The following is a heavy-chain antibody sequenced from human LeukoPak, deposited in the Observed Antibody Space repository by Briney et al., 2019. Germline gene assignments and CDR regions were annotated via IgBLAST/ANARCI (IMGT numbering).Heavy chain of an antibody. D-gene: IGHD5-12*01. CDR3: QSRSIVATPDDY. Sequence: PGKSLTLSCTASGFTFSTYAMHWVRQAPGMGLEWVAVISYDGTNKYYAGSVQGRFTISRDNSKNTVYLQMTSLRTEDTALYYCQSRSIVATPDDYWGQGTLVTVSS. V-gene: IGHV3-30*04. CDR1: GFTFSTYA. J-gene: IGHJ4*02. CDR2: ISYDGTNK.